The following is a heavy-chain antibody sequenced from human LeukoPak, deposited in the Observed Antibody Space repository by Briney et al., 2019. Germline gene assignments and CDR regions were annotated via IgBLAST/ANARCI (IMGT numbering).Heavy chain of an antibody. CDR2: IYDRGSN. D-gene: IGHD5-18*01. V-gene: IGHV4-59*11. CDR3: ARGSNGYSYGHDDY. Sequence: SETLSLTCSVSGDSISSHYWSWIRQSPGKGLEWIAYIYDRGSNTYNPSLKSRITTSVDTSKNQFSLKLSSVTAADTAVYYCARGSNGYSYGHDDYWGQGTLVTVSS. J-gene: IGHJ4*02. CDR1: GDSISSHY.